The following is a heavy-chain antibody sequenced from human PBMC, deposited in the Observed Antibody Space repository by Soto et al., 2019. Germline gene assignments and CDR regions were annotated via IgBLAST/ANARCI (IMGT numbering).Heavy chain of an antibody. CDR3: ARARGYSGYDFDAFDI. CDR2: INSDGSST. D-gene: IGHD5-12*01. J-gene: IGHJ3*02. CDR1: GFTFSSYW. Sequence: GGSLRLSCAASGFTFSSYWMHWVRQAPGKGLVWVSRINSDGSSTSYADSVKGRFTISRDNAKNTLYLQMNSLRAEDTAVYYCARARGYSGYDFDAFDIWGQGTMVTVSS. V-gene: IGHV3-74*01.